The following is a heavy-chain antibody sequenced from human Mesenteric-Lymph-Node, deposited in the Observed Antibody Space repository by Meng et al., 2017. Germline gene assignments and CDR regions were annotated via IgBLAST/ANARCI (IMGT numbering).Heavy chain of an antibody. CDR3: ARVKSEMATTHFDY. D-gene: IGHD5-24*01. CDR2: IYYSGST. V-gene: IGHV4-59*01. Sequence: SETLSLTCTVSGGSISSYYWSWIRQPPGKGLEWIGYIYYSGSTNYNPSLKSRVTISVDTSKNQFSLKLSSVTAADTAVYYCARVKSEMATTHFDYWGQGTLVTVSS. J-gene: IGHJ4*02. CDR1: GGSISSYY.